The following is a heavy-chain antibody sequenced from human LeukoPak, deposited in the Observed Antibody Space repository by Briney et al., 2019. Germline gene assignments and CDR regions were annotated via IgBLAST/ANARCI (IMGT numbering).Heavy chain of an antibody. Sequence: PGGSLRLSCAASGFTFSGYWMHWVRHAPGKGLVWISCINSDGSTTNYAGSVKGRFTISRDKAKKTLYLQMNSLRAEDTAVYYCASRATVSTWAYYYYYMDVWGRGTTVTVSS. CDR1: GFTFSGYW. CDR3: ASRATVSTWAYYYYYMDV. V-gene: IGHV3-74*01. D-gene: IGHD4-17*01. J-gene: IGHJ6*03. CDR2: INSDGSTT.